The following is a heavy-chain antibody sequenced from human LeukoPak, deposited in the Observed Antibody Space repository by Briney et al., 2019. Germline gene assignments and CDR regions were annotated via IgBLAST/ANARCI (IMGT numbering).Heavy chain of an antibody. CDR3: ARDVYYSYCGGDCYADYYYYGMDV. Sequence: PGGSLRLSCAASGFTFSSYSMNWVRQAPGKGLEWVSYISSSSSTIYYADSVKGRFTISRDNAKNSLYLQMNSLRDEDTAVYYCARDVYYSYCGGDCYADYYYYGMDVWGQGTTVTVSS. J-gene: IGHJ6*02. CDR2: ISSSSSTI. CDR1: GFTFSSYS. V-gene: IGHV3-48*02. D-gene: IGHD2-21*02.